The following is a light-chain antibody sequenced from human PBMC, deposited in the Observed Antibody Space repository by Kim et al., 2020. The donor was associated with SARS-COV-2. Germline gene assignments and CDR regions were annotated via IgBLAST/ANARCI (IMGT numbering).Light chain of an antibody. Sequence: SPGESATLACRASQSFGTNLAWYQQKPGQAPRLLLYGTSIRATGIPARFSGSGSGTEFTLTISSLQSEDFAVYYCQQYNNWPLPCTFGQGTRLEI. J-gene: IGKJ2*02. V-gene: IGKV3-15*01. CDR3: QQYNNWPLPCT. CDR1: QSFGTN. CDR2: GTS.